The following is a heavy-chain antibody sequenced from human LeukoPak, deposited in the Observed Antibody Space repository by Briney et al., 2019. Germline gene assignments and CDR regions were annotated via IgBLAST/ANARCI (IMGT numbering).Heavy chain of an antibody. V-gene: IGHV3-30*03. CDR2: ISYDGRNK. CDR3: ARAPLHSNGWSFDY. J-gene: IGHJ4*02. D-gene: IGHD6-19*01. CDR1: GFTFSTYG. Sequence: GRSLRLSCAASGFTFSTYGMHWVRQAPGKGLEWVAVISYDGRNKYYADSVKGRFTISRDNSKNTLYLQMNSLRPEDTAVYYCARAPLHSNGWSFDYWGQGTLVTVSS.